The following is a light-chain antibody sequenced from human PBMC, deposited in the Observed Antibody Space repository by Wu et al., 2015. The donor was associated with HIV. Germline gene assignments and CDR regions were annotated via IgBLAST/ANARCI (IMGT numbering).Light chain of an antibody. CDR1: QSVSTNF. CDR2: GAS. J-gene: IGKJ1*01. V-gene: IGKV3-20*01. Sequence: DIVLTQSPGTLSLSPGERATLSCRASQSVSTNFLAWYQQKPGQAPRLLFYGASSRATGIPDRFSGSGSGTDFTLTINRLEPEDFAVYYCQQYGSSVTFGQGTKVEIK. CDR3: QQYGSSVT.